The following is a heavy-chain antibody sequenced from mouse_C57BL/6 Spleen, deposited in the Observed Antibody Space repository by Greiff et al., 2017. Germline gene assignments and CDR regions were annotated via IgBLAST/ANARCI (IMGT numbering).Heavy chain of an antibody. J-gene: IGHJ3*01. CDR2: IYPGDGDT. CDR1: GYAFSSSW. Sequence: QVQLKQSGPELVKPGASVKISCKASGYAFSSSWMNWVKQRPGKGLEWIGRIYPGDGDTNYNGKFKGKATLTADQSSSTAYMQLSSLTSEDSAVYFWARGGSGNPFAYWGQGTLVTVFA. D-gene: IGHD1-3*01. V-gene: IGHV1-82*01. CDR3: ARGGSGNPFAY.